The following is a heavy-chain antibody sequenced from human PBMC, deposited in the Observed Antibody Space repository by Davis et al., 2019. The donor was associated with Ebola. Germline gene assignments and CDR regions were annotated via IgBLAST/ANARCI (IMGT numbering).Heavy chain of an antibody. V-gene: IGHV4-34*01. CDR1: GGSFSGYY. J-gene: IGHJ4*02. CDR2: INHSGST. Sequence: SETLSLTCAVYGGSFSGYYWSWIRQPPGKGLEWIGEINHSGSTYYNPSLKSRVTISVDTSKNQFSLKLSSVTAADTAVYYCARERSGYYYFDYWGQGTLVTVSS. D-gene: IGHD3-3*01. CDR3: ARERSGYYYFDY.